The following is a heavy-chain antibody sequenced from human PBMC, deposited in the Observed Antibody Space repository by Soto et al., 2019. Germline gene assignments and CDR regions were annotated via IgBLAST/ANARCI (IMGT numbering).Heavy chain of an antibody. CDR1: GSIFTRHC. CDR2: LNSDANIT. J-gene: IGHJ6*02. Sequence: GGSLRLSCAASGSIFTRHCMQLVRQVPGKGLVWVSLLNSDANITNYADSVKGRFPISRDNAKNSLYLQMNSLRDEDTAVYYCARDRRYSSGGFVADSVGMDVWGQGTTVTVSS. CDR3: ARDRRYSSGGFVADSVGMDV. V-gene: IGHV3-74*01. D-gene: IGHD6-19*01.